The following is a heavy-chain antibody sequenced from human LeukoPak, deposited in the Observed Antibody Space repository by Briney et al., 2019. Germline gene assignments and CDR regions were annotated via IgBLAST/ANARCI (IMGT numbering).Heavy chain of an antibody. Sequence: GGSLRLSCAASGFTFSIYEMNWVRQAPGKGLVWVSRINSDGINTSYADSVKGRFTISRDNAKNTLNLQMNSLRAEDTAVYYCARDLGQYYDTSDNWFDPWGQGTLVTVSS. CDR2: INSDGINT. CDR1: GFTFSIYE. J-gene: IGHJ5*02. CDR3: ARDLGQYYDTSDNWFDP. V-gene: IGHV3-74*01. D-gene: IGHD3-22*01.